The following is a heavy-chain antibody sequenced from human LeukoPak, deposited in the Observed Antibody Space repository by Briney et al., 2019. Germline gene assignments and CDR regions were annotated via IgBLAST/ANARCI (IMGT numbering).Heavy chain of an antibody. D-gene: IGHD5-18*01. CDR1: GFTFSSYG. CDR2: IWYDGSNK. J-gene: IGHJ4*02. CDR3: AGGDTAMRPKLDY. V-gene: IGHV3-33*01. Sequence: PGRSLRLSCAASGFTFSSYGMHWVRQAPGKGLEWVAVIWYDGSNKYYADSVKGRFTISRDNSKNTLYLQMNSLRAEDTAVYYCAGGDTAMRPKLDYWGQGTLVTVSS.